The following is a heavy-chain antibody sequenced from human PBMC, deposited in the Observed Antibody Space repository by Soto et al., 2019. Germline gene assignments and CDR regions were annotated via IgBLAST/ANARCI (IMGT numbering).Heavy chain of an antibody. CDR2: IYYSGST. V-gene: IGHV4-59*01. J-gene: IGHJ4*02. D-gene: IGHD4-17*01. CDR3: ARRYGASFDY. CDR1: GGSISSYY. Sequence: SETLSLTCTVSGGSISSYYWSWIRQPPGKGLEWIGYIYYSGSTNYNPSLKSRVTFSVATSKNQFSLKLSSVTAADTAVYYCARRYGASFDYWGQGTLVTVSS.